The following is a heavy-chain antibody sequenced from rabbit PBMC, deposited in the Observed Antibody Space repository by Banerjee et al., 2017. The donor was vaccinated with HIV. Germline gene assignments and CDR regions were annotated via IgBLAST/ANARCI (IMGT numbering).Heavy chain of an antibody. CDR2: IYTGNGNI. CDR3: ARGGTGAGYGSHNL. CDR1: GFSFSSSYY. Sequence: QEQLVESGGGLVQPEGSLTLTCTASGFSFSSSYYMCWVRQAPGKGLEWIGCIYTGNGNIHYATWVNGRFTISKTSSTTVTLQMNSLTAADTATYFCARGGTGAGYGSHNLWGQGTLVTVS. D-gene: IGHD3-1*01. J-gene: IGHJ4*01. V-gene: IGHV1S45*01.